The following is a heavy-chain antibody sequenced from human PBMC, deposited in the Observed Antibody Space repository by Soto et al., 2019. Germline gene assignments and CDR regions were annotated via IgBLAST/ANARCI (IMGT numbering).Heavy chain of an antibody. J-gene: IGHJ5*02. CDR3: ARVAGVNGDYVNWFDP. CDR1: GFTLSSYW. V-gene: IGHV3-74*01. D-gene: IGHD4-17*01. CDR2: VSSDGSNT. Sequence: EVQLVESGGGLVQPGGSLRLSCAASGFTLSSYWMHWVRQAPGKGLVWVSRVSSDGSNTAYADSVKGRFTISRDNARNTVSLQMNSLRAEDTAVYYCARVAGVNGDYVNWFDPWGQGTLVTVSS.